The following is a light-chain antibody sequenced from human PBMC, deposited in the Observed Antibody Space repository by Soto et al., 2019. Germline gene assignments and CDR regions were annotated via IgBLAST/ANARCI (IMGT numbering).Light chain of an antibody. Sequence: QSALTQPASVSGSPGQSITISCTGTSSDVGDYNYVSWYQQHPGKAPKLMIYEVSNRPSGVSNRFSGSKSGNTASLTISGLQAEDEAEYDCSSYTSSSTGVFGGGTKLTVL. CDR2: EVS. CDR3: SSYTSSSTGV. V-gene: IGLV2-14*01. J-gene: IGLJ3*02. CDR1: SSDVGDYNY.